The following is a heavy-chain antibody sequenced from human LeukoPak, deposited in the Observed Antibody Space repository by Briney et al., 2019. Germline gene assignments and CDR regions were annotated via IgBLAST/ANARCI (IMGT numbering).Heavy chain of an antibody. CDR2: IIPIFGTA. CDR3: ATHEANYYYYYYMDV. CDR1: GGTFGSYA. Sequence: SVKVSCKASGGTFGSYAISWVRQAPGQGLEWMGGIIPIFGTANYAQKFQGRVTITADESTSTAYMELSSLRSEDTAVYYCATHEANYYYYYYMDVWGKGTTVTVSS. J-gene: IGHJ6*03. V-gene: IGHV1-69*13.